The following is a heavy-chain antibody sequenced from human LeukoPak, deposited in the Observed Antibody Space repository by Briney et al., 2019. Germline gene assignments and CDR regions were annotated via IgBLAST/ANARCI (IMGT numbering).Heavy chain of an antibody. D-gene: IGHD3-3*01. V-gene: IGHV5-51*01. Sequence: RGASLQISCKGSGYTFSSYWIGWVRQLPGKGLEWMGIIYPGDSDTRYSPSLQGQVTISVDTSIGTAYLQWSSLKASDTAIYYCARQNDFRLDYWGQGTLVTVSS. CDR2: IYPGDSDT. CDR3: ARQNDFRLDY. CDR1: GYTFSSYW. J-gene: IGHJ4*02.